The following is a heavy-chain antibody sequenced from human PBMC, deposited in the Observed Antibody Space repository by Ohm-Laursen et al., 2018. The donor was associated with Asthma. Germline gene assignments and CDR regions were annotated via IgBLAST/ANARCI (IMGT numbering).Heavy chain of an antibody. J-gene: IGHJ3*02. V-gene: IGHV4-31*11. CDR2: TYFTGST. CDR1: GDSIKSGIYY. Sequence: TLSLTCAVSGDSIKSGIYYWSWIRQPPGKGLEWIAYTYFTGSTYYNPSLKSRVALSIDTSTSQFSLKLSSVTAADTAVYYCAREMTVETRAFDIWGQGRMVTVSS. CDR3: AREMTVETRAFDI. D-gene: IGHD4-23*01.